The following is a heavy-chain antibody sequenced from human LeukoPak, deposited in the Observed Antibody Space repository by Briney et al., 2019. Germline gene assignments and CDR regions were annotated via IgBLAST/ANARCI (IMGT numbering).Heavy chain of an antibody. CDR3: ARVGGFGENWFDP. J-gene: IGHJ5*02. V-gene: IGHV4-59*12. D-gene: IGHD3-10*01. Sequence: SETLSLTCTVSGGSISSYYWSWIRQPPGKGLEWIGYIYYSGSTNYNPSLKSRVTMSVDTSKNQFSLKLSSVTAADTAVYYCARVGGFGENWFDPWGQGTLVTVSS. CDR1: GGSISSYY. CDR2: IYYSGST.